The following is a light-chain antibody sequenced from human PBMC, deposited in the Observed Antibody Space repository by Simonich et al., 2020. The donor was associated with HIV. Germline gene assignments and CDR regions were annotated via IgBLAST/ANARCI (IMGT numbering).Light chain of an antibody. J-gene: IGLJ3*02. CDR1: RNDVGGYNH. CDR3: QSSDSSLWV. V-gene: IGLV2-11*01. CDR2: SVG. Sequence: QSALTQPRSVSGSPGQSVTISCTGTRNDVGGYNHVSWYQQHPGKAPKLMIYSVGKRPSGVPDRFSGSKSGTSASLAITGLQAEDEADYYCQSSDSSLWVFGGGTKLTVL.